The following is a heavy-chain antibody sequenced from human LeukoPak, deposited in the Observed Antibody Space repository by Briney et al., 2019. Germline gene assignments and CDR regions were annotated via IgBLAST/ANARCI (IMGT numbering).Heavy chain of an antibody. CDR1: GDSISSYY. V-gene: IGHV4-59*01. CDR3: ARVEEGYGSGRRENYYYYYMDV. J-gene: IGHJ6*03. D-gene: IGHD3-10*01. CDR2: IHYSGST. Sequence: PSETLSLTCTVSGDSISSYYWSWIRQPPGKGLEWIGYIHYSGSTSYNPSLKSRVTISVDTSKKQFSLKLSSVTAADTAVYYCARVEEGYGSGRRENYYYYYMDVWGKGTTVTISS.